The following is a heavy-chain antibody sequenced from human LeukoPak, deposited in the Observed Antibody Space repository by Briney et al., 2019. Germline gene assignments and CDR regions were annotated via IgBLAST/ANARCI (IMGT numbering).Heavy chain of an antibody. D-gene: IGHD2-2*01. V-gene: IGHV4-59*12. CDR2: VYSSGDT. CDR1: GGSISSYY. Sequence: SETLSLTCDVSGGSISSYYWTWIRQPPGKGLEWIGYVYSSGDTNYNPSLESRVTISVHTSKNQFSLKLSSVTAADTAVYYCARDGVVPAAMRYYYYMDVWGKGTTVTVSS. CDR3: ARDGVVPAAMRYYYYMDV. J-gene: IGHJ6*03.